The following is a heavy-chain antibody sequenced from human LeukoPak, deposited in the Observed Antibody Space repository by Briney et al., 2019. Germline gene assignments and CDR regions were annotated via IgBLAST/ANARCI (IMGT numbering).Heavy chain of an antibody. D-gene: IGHD4-17*01. CDR2: ISAYNGNT. Sequence: ASVKVSCKASGYTFTSYGISWVRQAPGQGLEWMGWISAYNGNTNYAQKLQGRVTMTTDTSTSTAYMELRSLRSDDTAVYYCARPLVTTLGYYYYGMDVWGQGTTVTVSS. V-gene: IGHV1-18*01. J-gene: IGHJ6*02. CDR1: GYTFTSYG. CDR3: ARPLVTTLGYYYYGMDV.